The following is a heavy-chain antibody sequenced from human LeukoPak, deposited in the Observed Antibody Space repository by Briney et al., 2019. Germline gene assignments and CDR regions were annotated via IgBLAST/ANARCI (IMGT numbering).Heavy chain of an antibody. V-gene: IGHV1-2*06. CDR2: INPNSGGT. CDR3: ARGLNGYSSSSNWFDP. Sequence: ASVKVSCKASGYTFTGYYMHWVRQAPGQGLEWIGRINPNSGGTNYAQKFQGRVTMTRDTSISTAYMELSRLRSDDTAVYYCARGLNGYSSSSNWFDPWGQGTLVTVYS. D-gene: IGHD6-13*01. J-gene: IGHJ5*02. CDR1: GYTFTGYY.